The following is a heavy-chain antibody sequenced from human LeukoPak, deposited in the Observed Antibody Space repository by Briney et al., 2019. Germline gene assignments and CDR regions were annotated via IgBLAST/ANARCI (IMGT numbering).Heavy chain of an antibody. Sequence: PGGSLRLSCAASGFTFSSYAMSWVRQAPGKGLEWVSAISGSGGSTYYAVSVRGRFTISRDNSKNRLYPQMNSLRGEDTSVYYCAKAFQRGVLITSQDWGQGTQVTVSS. CDR2: ISGSGGST. CDR3: AKAFQRGVLITSQD. CDR1: GFTFSSYA. D-gene: IGHD3-10*01. V-gene: IGHV3-23*01. J-gene: IGHJ4*02.